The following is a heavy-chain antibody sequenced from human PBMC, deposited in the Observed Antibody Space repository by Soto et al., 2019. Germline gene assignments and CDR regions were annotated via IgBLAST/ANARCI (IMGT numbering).Heavy chain of an antibody. CDR1: GGSVSSSDYY. V-gene: IGHV4-39*01. CDR3: ARQTGGFGYYFDY. D-gene: IGHD3-16*01. CDR2: VYYSGTT. Sequence: QLQLQESGPGLVKPSETLSLTCTVSGGSVSSSDYYWGWIRQPPGKELEWIGAVYYSGTTYHMPSLKSRVTISVDTSKNHFSLNLRSVTAADTAVYYCARQTGGFGYYFDYWGQGALVTVSS. J-gene: IGHJ4*02.